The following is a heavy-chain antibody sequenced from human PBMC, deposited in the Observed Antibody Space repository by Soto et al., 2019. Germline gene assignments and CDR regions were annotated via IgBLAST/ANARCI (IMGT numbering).Heavy chain of an antibody. V-gene: IGHV3-23*01. CDR2: INGSGGGT. J-gene: IGHJ4*02. CDR1: GFTFSSYA. Sequence: EVRLLESGGGLVQPGGSLRLSCAASGFTFSSYAMSWVRQAPGKGLEWVSTINGSGGGTYYADSMKGRFTISRDNSKNTLYLQMYSLRVEDTAVYYCARESDHWGQGTLVTVSS. CDR3: ARESDH.